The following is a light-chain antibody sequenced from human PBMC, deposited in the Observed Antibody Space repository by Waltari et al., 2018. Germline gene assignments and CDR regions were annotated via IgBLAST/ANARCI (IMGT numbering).Light chain of an antibody. V-gene: IGKV1-12*01. CDR1: QGISTY. CDR3: QQAKSIPYS. Sequence: DIQMTQSPSSVSASVGDRVPITCRASQGISTYLAWYQQKPGKAPKLLIYATSTLQSGVPSRFSGSGFGTDFTLTISSLQPEDCATYYCQQAKSIPYSFGQGTKLEIK. J-gene: IGKJ2*01. CDR2: ATS.